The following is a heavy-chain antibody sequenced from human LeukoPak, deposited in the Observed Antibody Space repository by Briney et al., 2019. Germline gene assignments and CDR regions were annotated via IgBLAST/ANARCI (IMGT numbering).Heavy chain of an antibody. D-gene: IGHD3-10*01. Sequence: GGSLRLSCAVSGFTFSSYAMHWVRQAPGKGLEWVAVISYDESNKYYADSVKGRFTISRDNSKNTLFLQMDSLRAEDTAVYYCARDYGSGSYRRFDPWGQGTLVTVSS. CDR2: ISYDESNK. V-gene: IGHV3-30*04. J-gene: IGHJ5*02. CDR3: ARDYGSGSYRRFDP. CDR1: GFTFSSYA.